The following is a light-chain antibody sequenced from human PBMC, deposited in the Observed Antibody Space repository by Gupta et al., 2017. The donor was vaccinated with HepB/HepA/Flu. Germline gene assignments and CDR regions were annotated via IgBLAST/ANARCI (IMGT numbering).Light chain of an antibody. CDR1: QSRLHSNGYNY. V-gene: IGKV2-28*01. CDR3: KQTLHTLNT. Sequence: AMSQSQLPLSVTPGAPASISCRTSQSRLHSNGYNYLHWYLQKPGQSPQLLIYLGSNRARGVPQRVNGSGSGTDFTLIISRVRAKDVEVYYCKQTLHTLNTCGGGTKVEIK. CDR2: LGS. J-gene: IGKJ4*01.